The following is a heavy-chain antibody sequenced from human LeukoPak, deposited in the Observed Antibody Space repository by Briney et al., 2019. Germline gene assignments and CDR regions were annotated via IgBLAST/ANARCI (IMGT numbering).Heavy chain of an antibody. V-gene: IGHV1-24*01. Sequence: ASVKVSCKVSGYTFTRFSIHWVRQAPGKGLEWMGGFDPESGETIYAQKFQGRVTMTKDTSTDTAYMELSSLRSEDTAVYYCATDEGHRVWFGELPVFEYWGQGTLVTVS. J-gene: IGHJ4*02. CDR1: GYTFTRFS. CDR2: FDPESGET. CDR3: ATDEGHRVWFGELPVFEY. D-gene: IGHD3-10*01.